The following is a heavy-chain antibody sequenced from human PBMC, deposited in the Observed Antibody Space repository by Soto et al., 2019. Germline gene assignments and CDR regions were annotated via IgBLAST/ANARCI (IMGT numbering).Heavy chain of an antibody. CDR1: GDSMNTYY. D-gene: IGHD3-10*01. J-gene: IGHJ4*02. CDR2: IFDSGTT. CDR3: ARSHTYGAQRFDY. Sequence: SETLSLTCSVSGDSMNTYYWTWIRQSPGKGLEWIGYIFDSGTTDYNASLRGRVTTSLDASKNQFSLNLRYVTAADTAMYYCARSHTYGAQRFDYWGQGTLVTVSS. V-gene: IGHV4-59*01.